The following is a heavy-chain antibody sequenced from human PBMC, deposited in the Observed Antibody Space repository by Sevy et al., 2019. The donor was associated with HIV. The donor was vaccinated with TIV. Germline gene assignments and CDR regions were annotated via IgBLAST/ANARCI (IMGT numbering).Heavy chain of an antibody. J-gene: IGHJ4*02. D-gene: IGHD3-10*01. CDR1: GFTFSRYA. V-gene: IGHV3-30-3*01. CDR2: MSYDGGNK. CDR3: ARIGMGQTYGTPPWY. Sequence: RGSLRLSCAVSGFTFSRYAMHWVRQAPGKGLEWVAVMSYDGGNKYYADSVKGRFTISRDNSKNTLFLHMNSLRAEDKAVYYCARIGMGQTYGTPPWYWGQGTLVTVSS.